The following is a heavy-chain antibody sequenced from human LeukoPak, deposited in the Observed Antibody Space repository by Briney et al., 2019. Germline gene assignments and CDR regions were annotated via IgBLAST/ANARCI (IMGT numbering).Heavy chain of an antibody. D-gene: IGHD6-13*01. CDR3: ARDRGKGQQLVVDY. J-gene: IGHJ4*02. CDR2: ISSSSSYI. CDR1: GFTFSSYS. V-gene: IGHV3-21*01. Sequence: GGSLRLSCAASGFTFSSYSMNWVRQAPGKGLEGVSSISSSSSYIYYADSVKGRFTISRDNAKNSLYLQMNSLRAEDTAVYYCARDRGKGQQLVVDYWGQGTLVTVSS.